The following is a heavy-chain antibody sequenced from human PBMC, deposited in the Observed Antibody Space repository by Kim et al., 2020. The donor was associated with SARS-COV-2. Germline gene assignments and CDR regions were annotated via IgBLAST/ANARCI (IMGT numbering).Heavy chain of an antibody. Sequence: ASVKVSCKASGYTFTSYGISWVRQAPGQGLEWMGWISAYNGNTNYAQKLQGRVTMTTDTSTSTAYMELRSLRSDDTAVYYCARAQYYDILTGPIVAFDIWGQGTMVTVSS. CDR2: ISAYNGNT. J-gene: IGHJ3*02. D-gene: IGHD3-9*01. V-gene: IGHV1-18*01. CDR3: ARAQYYDILTGPIVAFDI. CDR1: GYTFTSYG.